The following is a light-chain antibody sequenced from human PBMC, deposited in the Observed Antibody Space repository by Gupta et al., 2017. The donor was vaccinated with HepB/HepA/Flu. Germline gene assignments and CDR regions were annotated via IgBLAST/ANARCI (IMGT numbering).Light chain of an antibody. V-gene: IGKV3-15*01. J-gene: IGKJ4*01. CDR3: QQFDSWTPFT. Sequence: GERATLSCRASQSISSNLAWYQQRPVQAPRLLIYGASTRATGIPARLRGSGSGTEFTLTIRSLQSEDFAVYYCQQFDSWTPFTFGGGTNVEIK. CDR1: QSISSN. CDR2: GAS.